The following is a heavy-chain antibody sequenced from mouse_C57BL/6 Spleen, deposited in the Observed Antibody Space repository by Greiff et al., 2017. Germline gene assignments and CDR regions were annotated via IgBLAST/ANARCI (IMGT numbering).Heavy chain of an antibody. CDR3: ASPLAY. J-gene: IGHJ3*01. CDR1: GYSFTGYY. CDR2: INPSTGGT. Sequence: EVQLQQSGPELVKPGASVKISCKASGYSFTGYYMNWVKQSPEKSLEWIGEINPSTGGTTYNQKFKAKATLTVDKSSSTAYMQLKSLTSEDSAVYYCASPLAYWGQGTLVTVSA. V-gene: IGHV1-42*01.